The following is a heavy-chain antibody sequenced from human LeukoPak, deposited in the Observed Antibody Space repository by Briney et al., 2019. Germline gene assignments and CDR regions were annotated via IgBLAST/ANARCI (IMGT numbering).Heavy chain of an antibody. CDR3: ARDVIYDSSDYLDF. CDR2: IYTSGST. D-gene: IGHD3-22*01. CDR1: GVSISRYY. Sequence: SETLSLTCTVSGVSISRYYWSWIRQPAGKGLEWIGRIYTSGSTNYSPSFKSRVTMSEDTSKNQLSLRLSSVTAADTAAYYCARDVIYDSSDYLDFWGQGILVTVSS. J-gene: IGHJ4*02. V-gene: IGHV4-4*07.